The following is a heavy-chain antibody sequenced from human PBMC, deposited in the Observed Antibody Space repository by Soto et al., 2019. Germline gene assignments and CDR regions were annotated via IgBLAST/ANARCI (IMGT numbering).Heavy chain of an antibody. CDR1: GFTFSSYG. CDR2: IWYDGSNK. CDR3: ARGMSAPYYYGMDV. V-gene: IGHV3-33*01. J-gene: IGHJ6*02. Sequence: LRLSCAASGFTFSSYGMHWVRQAPGKGLEWVAVIWYDGSNKYYADSVKGRFTISRDNSKNTLYLQMNSLRAEDTAVYYCARGMSAPYYYGMDVWGQGTTVTVSS.